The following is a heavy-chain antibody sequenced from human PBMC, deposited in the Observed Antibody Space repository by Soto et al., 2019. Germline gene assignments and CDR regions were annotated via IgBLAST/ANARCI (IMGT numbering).Heavy chain of an antibody. J-gene: IGHJ6*02. CDR1: GGSISSSSYY. Sequence: QLQLLESGPGLLKPSETLSLTCTVSGGSISSSSYYWGWVRQPPGKGLEWIGSFYYSGSTYYNPSLRSRVTISVDTSKNQISLKLNSVTAADTAVYYCARPLSGRLYLGLDVWGQGIMVTVSS. D-gene: IGHD1-26*01. V-gene: IGHV4-39*01. CDR2: FYYSGST. CDR3: ARPLSGRLYLGLDV.